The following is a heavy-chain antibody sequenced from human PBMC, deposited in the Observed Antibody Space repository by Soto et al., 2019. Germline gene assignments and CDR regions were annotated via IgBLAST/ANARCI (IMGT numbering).Heavy chain of an antibody. CDR2: IYWDDDK. V-gene: IGHV2-5*02. D-gene: IGHD2-21*02. J-gene: IGHJ6*02. CDR1: GFSLSTSGVG. CDR3: AHSRCGGDCLQSYSSHYYYGMAV. Sequence: QITLKESGPTLVRPTQTLTLTCTFSGFSLSTSGVGVGWIRQPPGKALEWLALIYWDDDKRYSPSLKSRLTITKDTSKNQVVLTMTNMDPVATATYSCAHSRCGGDCLQSYSSHYYYGMAVWGQGTTVTVSS.